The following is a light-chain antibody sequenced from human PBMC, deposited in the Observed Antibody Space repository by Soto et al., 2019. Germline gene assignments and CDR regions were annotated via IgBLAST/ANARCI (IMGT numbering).Light chain of an antibody. CDR2: WAS. CDR1: QRVLYTSNSNHY. CDR3: QKYYSTTFG. V-gene: IGKV4-1*01. Sequence: DIVMTPSPDSLAVSLGERAIINCKSSQRVLYTSNSNHYLAWYQQKAGQPPKLLIYWASTRESVVPDLFSGSWSGTDFTLTISSLQAEAEAVYYCQKYYSTTFGFGQETRLQIK. J-gene: IGKJ5*01.